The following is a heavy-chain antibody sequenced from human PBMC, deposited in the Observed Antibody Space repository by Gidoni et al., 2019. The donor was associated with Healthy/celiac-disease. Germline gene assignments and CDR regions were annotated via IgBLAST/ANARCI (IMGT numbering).Heavy chain of an antibody. J-gene: IGHJ2*01. D-gene: IGHD4-17*01. CDR2: IYYSGGT. CDR3: ARQLTTVTTPDWYFDL. CDR1: GGSLSSSSYY. V-gene: IGHV4-39*01. Sequence: QLQLQESGPGLVKPSETLSLPCTVSGGSLSSSSYYWGWIRQPPGKGLEWIGSIYYSGGTYYNPSLKSRVTISVDTSKNQFSLKLSSVTAADTAVYYCARQLTTVTTPDWYFDLWGRGTLVTVSS.